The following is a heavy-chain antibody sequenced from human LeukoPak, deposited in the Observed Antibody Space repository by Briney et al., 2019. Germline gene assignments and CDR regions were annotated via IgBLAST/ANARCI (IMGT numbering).Heavy chain of an antibody. Sequence: GGSLRLSCAASGFTFSSYWMSWVRQAPGKGLEWVANIKQDGSEKYYVDSVKGRFPISRDNAKKSLYLQMNSLRAEDTAVYYCARTNYRVVVPAAIDYWGQGTLVTVSS. J-gene: IGHJ4*02. CDR1: GFTFSSYW. CDR2: IKQDGSEK. V-gene: IGHV3-7*01. D-gene: IGHD2-2*01. CDR3: ARTNYRVVVPAAIDY.